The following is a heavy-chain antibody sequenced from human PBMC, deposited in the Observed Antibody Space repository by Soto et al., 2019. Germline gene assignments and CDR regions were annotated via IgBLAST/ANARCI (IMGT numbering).Heavy chain of an antibody. CDR3: ARGYSSSWYAFDI. Sequence: SETLSLTCTVSGGSISSYYWSWIRQPPGKGLEWIGYIYYSGSTNYNPSLKSRVTISVETSKNQFSLKLSSVTAADTAVYYCARGYSSSWYAFDIWGQGTMVTVSS. J-gene: IGHJ3*02. D-gene: IGHD6-13*01. CDR2: IYYSGST. V-gene: IGHV4-59*01. CDR1: GGSISSYY.